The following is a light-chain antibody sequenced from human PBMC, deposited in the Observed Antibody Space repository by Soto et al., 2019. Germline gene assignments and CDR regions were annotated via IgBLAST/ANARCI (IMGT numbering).Light chain of an antibody. CDR1: QSVLYSSNNKNY. V-gene: IGKV4-1*01. Sequence: DIVMTQSPDSLAVSLGERATINCKSSQSVLYSSNNKNYLAWYQQKPGQPPRLLIYDASNRATGIPARFSGSGSGTDFTLTISSLEPDDFVVYYCQQRHSWPRTFGQGTKVDIK. CDR2: DAS. J-gene: IGKJ1*01. CDR3: QQRHSWPRT.